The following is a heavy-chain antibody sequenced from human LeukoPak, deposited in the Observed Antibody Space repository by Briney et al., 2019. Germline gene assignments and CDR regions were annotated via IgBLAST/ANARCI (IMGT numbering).Heavy chain of an antibody. V-gene: IGHV3-74*01. CDR2: IDTDGSVT. CDR3: TRGLQGIDY. Sequence: GGSLRLSCVASGFTFSSYWMHWVRQAPGKGLVWVSHIDTDGSVTNYADSVKGRFTISRDNAKNTLYLQMNSLRAEDTAVYYCTRGLQGIDYWGQGTLVTVSS. D-gene: IGHD4-11*01. J-gene: IGHJ4*02. CDR1: GFTFSSYW.